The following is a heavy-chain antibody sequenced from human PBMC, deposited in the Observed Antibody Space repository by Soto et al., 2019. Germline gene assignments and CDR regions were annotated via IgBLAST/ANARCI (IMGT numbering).Heavy chain of an antibody. CDR2: ISAYNGNT. D-gene: IGHD3-3*01. J-gene: IGHJ4*02. CDR1: GYTFTSYG. V-gene: IGHV1-18*04. Sequence: ASVKVSCKASGYTFTSYGISWVRQAPGQGLEWMGWISAYNGNTNYAQKFQGRVTMTTDTSTSTAYMELRSLRSDDTAVYYCAVTTYYDFWSGYFGFDYWGQGTLVTVSS. CDR3: AVTTYYDFWSGYFGFDY.